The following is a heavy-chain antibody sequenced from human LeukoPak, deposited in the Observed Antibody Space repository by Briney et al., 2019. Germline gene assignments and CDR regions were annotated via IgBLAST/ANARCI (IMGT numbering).Heavy chain of an antibody. CDR2: IIPIFGTA. V-gene: IGHV1-69*13. CDR1: GYTLTELS. Sequence: GASVKVSCKVSGYTLTELSMHWVRQAPGKGLEWMGGIIPIFGTANYAQKFQGRVTITADESTSTAYMELSSLRSEDTAVYYCARVATYYYDSSAEAFDIWGQGTMVTVSS. J-gene: IGHJ3*02. CDR3: ARVATYYYDSSAEAFDI. D-gene: IGHD3-22*01.